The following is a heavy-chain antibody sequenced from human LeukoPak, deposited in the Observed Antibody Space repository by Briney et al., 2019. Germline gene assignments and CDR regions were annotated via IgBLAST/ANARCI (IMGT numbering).Heavy chain of an antibody. V-gene: IGHV3-74*01. CDR1: GFTFSSYW. J-gene: IGHJ3*02. CDR3: ARVLGSGWYRHDAFDI. D-gene: IGHD6-19*01. Sequence: GGSLRLSCAASGFTFSSYWMHWVRQAPGKGLVWVSRINSDGSSTSYADSVKGRFTISRDNAKNTLYLQMNGLRAEDTAVYYCARVLGSGWYRHDAFDIWGQGTMVTVSS. CDR2: INSDGSST.